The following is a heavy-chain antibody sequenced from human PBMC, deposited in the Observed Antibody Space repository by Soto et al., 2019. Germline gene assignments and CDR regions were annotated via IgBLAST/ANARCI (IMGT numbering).Heavy chain of an antibody. D-gene: IGHD3-16*01. V-gene: IGHV3-7*03. J-gene: IGHJ3*02. CDR1: GFTFSSNW. CDR3: AKGGYYSLFDI. Sequence: GGSLRLSCAAAGFTFSSNWMSWVRQAPGKGLEWVANIKQDGSEEYYVDSVKGRFIISRDNAKNSVYLQMNSLRAEDTAVYFCAKGGYYSLFDIWGQGTMVTV. CDR2: IKQDGSEE.